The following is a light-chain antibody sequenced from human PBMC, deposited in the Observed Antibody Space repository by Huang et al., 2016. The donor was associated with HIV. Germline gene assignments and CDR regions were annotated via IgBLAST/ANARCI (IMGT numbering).Light chain of an antibody. CDR1: QSLLHRNGNNY. V-gene: IGKV2-28*01. Sequence: DIVMTQSPLSLSVTPGEPASISCRSSQSLLHRNGNNYLDWYLQKPGQSPQLLIYVAVSRASGIPDRFNGSGSGTDFTLKISRVEAEDVGVYYCMQALQTPLTFGGGTKVEVK. CDR2: VAV. J-gene: IGKJ4*01. CDR3: MQALQTPLT.